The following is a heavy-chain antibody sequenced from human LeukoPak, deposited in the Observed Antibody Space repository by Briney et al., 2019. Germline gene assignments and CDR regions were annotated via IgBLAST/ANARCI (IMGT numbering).Heavy chain of an antibody. CDR2: IYYSGST. J-gene: IGHJ4*02. D-gene: IGHD2-15*01. V-gene: IGHV4-31*03. Sequence: SETLSLTCTVSGGSISSGGYYWSWIRQHPGKGLEWIGYIYYSGSTYYNPSLKSRVTISVDTSKNQFSLKLSSVTAADTAVYYCARGSTSRYCSGGRCYGMGYWGQGTLVTVSS. CDR1: GGSISSGGYY. CDR3: ARGSTSRYCSGGRCYGMGY.